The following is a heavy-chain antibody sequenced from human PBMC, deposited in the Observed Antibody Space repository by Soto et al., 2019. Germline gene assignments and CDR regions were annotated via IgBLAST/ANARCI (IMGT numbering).Heavy chain of an antibody. CDR3: AADSFAVYYDFWSGYGY. CDR2: IVVGSGNT. V-gene: IGHV1-58*01. D-gene: IGHD3-3*01. Sequence: SVKVSCEGSVCTFINSSGQWVRQARGQRLEWIGWIVVGSGNTNYAQKVQERVTITRNMSTSTAYMELSRLRSEDTAVYYWAADSFAVYYDFWSGYGYWGQGTLVTVSS. J-gene: IGHJ4*02. CDR1: VCTFINSS.